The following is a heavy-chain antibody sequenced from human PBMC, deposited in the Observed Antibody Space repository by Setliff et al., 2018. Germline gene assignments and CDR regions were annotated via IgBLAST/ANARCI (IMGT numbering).Heavy chain of an antibody. CDR2: IKHDGTEQ. CDR1: GFTFSVYW. CDR3: ARDGGTGDSGTYFNIGFDS. J-gene: IGHJ5*01. Sequence: HPGGSLRLSCAASGFTFSVYWMTWVRQAPGKGLEWVANIKHDGTEQKYVDSVKGRFTISRDNDKNSLHLQMNGLRVEDTAVYYCARDGGTGDSGTYFNIGFDSWGQGTQVTVSS. V-gene: IGHV3-7*03. D-gene: IGHD3-10*01.